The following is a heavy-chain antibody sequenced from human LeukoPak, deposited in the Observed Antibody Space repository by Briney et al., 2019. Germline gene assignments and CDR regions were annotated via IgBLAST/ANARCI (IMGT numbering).Heavy chain of an antibody. J-gene: IGHJ4*02. CDR3: ASGYYYDSSGPSFDY. V-gene: IGHV3-21*01. Sequence: GSLRLSCAASGFTFSSYSMNWVRQTPGKGLEWVSSISSSSTYIYYADSVKGRFTISRDNAKNSLYLQMNSLRAEDTAVYYCASGYYYDSSGPSFDYWGQGTLVTVSS. D-gene: IGHD3-22*01. CDR1: GFTFSSYS. CDR2: ISSSSTYI.